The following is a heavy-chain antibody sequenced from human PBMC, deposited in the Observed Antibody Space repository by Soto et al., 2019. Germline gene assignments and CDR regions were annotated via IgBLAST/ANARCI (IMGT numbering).Heavy chain of an antibody. D-gene: IGHD3-22*01. V-gene: IGHV3-21*01. CDR2: VTSSPSSM. Sequence: LRLSCAASGFTFSGFSMNWVRQAPGKGLEWVSSVTSSPSSMFYADSVKGRFTISRDDAKDSLFLQMNSLRADDTAVYYCAREADFASSGYVLDYWGLGTLVTVSS. CDR3: AREADFASSGYVLDY. CDR1: GFTFSGFS. J-gene: IGHJ4*02.